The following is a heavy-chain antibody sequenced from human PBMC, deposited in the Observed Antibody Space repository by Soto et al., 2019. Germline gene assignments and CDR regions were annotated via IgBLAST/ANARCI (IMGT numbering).Heavy chain of an antibody. V-gene: IGHV5-10-1*01. D-gene: IGHD2-2*01. CDR2: IDPSDSYT. J-gene: IGHJ4*02. CDR1: GYSFTSYW. CDR3: ASLSTDICSSTSCWD. Sequence: GESLKISCKGSGYSFTSYWISWVRQMPGKGLEWMGRIDPSDSYTNYSPSFQGHVTISADKSISTAYLQWSSLKASDTAMYYCASLSTDICSSTSCWDWGQGTLVTVSS.